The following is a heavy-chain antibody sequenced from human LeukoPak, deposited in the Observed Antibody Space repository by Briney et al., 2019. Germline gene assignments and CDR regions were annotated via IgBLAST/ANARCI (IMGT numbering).Heavy chain of an antibody. CDR3: ARDHEAGQWLADY. J-gene: IGHJ4*02. CDR1: GFTFSSYS. CDR2: ISSSSSYI. D-gene: IGHD6-19*01. Sequence: GGSLRLSCAASGFTFSSYSMNWVRQAPGKGLEWVSSISSSSSYIYYADSVKGRLTISRDNAKNSLYLQMNSLRAEDTAVYYCARDHEAGQWLADYWGQGTLVTVSS. V-gene: IGHV3-21*01.